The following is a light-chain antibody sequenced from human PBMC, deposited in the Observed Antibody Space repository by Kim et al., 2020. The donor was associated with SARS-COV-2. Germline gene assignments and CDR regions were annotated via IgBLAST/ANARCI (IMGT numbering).Light chain of an antibody. Sequence: PGERATLSCRASQSIRSNFLAWYQQKPGQAHRLLMYGVSTRATGIPDRFSGSGSGTDFTLTISRLEPEDFAVYYCQHYDNSPKYTFGQGTKLEI. CDR1: QSIRSNF. V-gene: IGKV3-20*01. CDR2: GVS. J-gene: IGKJ2*01. CDR3: QHYDNSPKYT.